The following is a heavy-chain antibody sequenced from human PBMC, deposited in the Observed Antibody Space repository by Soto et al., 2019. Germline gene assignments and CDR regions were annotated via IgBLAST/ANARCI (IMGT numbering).Heavy chain of an antibody. D-gene: IGHD2-2*01. CDR3: ARRYCISTSCHYYGMDV. J-gene: IGHJ6*02. Sequence: QVQLVQSGAEVKKPGSSVKVSCKASGGTFSTYTVSWVRQAPGQGLEWMGGIIPIFRTANYAQKFQGRVTFTADKSPSPXYMWLSSLRSEDTAVYYCARRYCISTSCHYYGMDVWGQGTTVTVSS. CDR2: IIPIFRTA. CDR1: GGTFSTYT. V-gene: IGHV1-69*14.